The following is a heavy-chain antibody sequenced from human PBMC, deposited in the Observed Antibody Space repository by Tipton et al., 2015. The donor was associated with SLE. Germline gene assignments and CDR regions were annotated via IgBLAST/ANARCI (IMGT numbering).Heavy chain of an antibody. CDR3: ARGQGYYYGSGLYFDY. Sequence: TLSLTCTVSGGSISSGSYYWSWIRQPAGKGLEWIGYIYTSGSTNYNPSLKSRVTISVDTSKNQFSLKLSSVTAADTAVYYCARGQGYYYGSGLYFDYWGQGTLVTVSS. CDR1: GGSISSGSYY. D-gene: IGHD3-10*01. J-gene: IGHJ4*02. V-gene: IGHV4-61*09. CDR2: IYTSGST.